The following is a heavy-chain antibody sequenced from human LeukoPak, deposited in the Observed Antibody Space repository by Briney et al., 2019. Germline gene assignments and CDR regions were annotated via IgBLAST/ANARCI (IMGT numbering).Heavy chain of an antibody. D-gene: IGHD5-12*01. Sequence: ASVKVSCKASGYTFTGYYMHWVRQAPGQGLEWMGWISAYNGNTKYTQKVQGRVTMTTDTSTSTAYMELRSLRSDDTAVYYCARSAFSLYSGYDFDYWGQGTLVTVSS. J-gene: IGHJ4*02. CDR1: GYTFTGYY. V-gene: IGHV1-18*04. CDR2: ISAYNGNT. CDR3: ARSAFSLYSGYDFDY.